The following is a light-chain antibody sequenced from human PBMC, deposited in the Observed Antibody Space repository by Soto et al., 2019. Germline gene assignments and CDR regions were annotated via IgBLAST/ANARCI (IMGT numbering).Light chain of an antibody. CDR2: DAS. J-gene: IGKJ2*01. V-gene: IGKV1-5*01. CDR3: QQYKSYPYT. CDR1: QSISSW. Sequence: DIQMTQSPSTLSASVGDRVTITCRASQSISSWLAWYQQKPGKAPKVLIYDASSLESGVPSRFSGSGSGTEFTLTISSLQPDDSATDYCQQYKSYPYTFGQGTKLDIK.